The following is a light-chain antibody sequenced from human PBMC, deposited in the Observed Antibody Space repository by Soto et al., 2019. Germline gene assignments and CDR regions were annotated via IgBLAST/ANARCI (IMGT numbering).Light chain of an antibody. V-gene: IGLV3-1*01. Sequence: SYELTQPPSVSVSPGQTASITCSGDKLGDRFACWYQQKAGQSPVMVIYQDTKRPSGIPERFSGSNSGNTATLTISGTQAMDEADYYCQAWDSSTGVVFGGGTKVTVL. CDR1: KLGDRF. CDR3: QAWDSSTGVV. J-gene: IGLJ2*01. CDR2: QDT.